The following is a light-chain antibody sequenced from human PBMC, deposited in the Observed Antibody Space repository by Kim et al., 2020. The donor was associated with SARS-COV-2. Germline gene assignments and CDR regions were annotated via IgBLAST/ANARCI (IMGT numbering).Light chain of an antibody. V-gene: IGKV3-11*01. CDR1: QGISSY. CDR2: DAS. Sequence: EIVLTQSPATLSLSPGERATLSCRASQGISSYLAWYQQKPGQAPRLLIYDASNRATSIPARFSGSGSGTDFTLTISSLEPEDFAVYYCQQRTSWPTVTFGGGTKVDIK. J-gene: IGKJ4*01. CDR3: QQRTSWPTVT.